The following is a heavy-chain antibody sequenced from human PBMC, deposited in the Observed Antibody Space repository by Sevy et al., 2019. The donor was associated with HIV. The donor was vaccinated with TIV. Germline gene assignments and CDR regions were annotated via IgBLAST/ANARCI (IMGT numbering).Heavy chain of an antibody. J-gene: IGHJ5*01. D-gene: IGHD6-19*01. V-gene: IGHV3-7*04. CDR2: IKKDGSET. CDR1: GFTFSEFW. Sequence: GGSLRLSCAASGFTFSEFWMTWVRQPPGKGLQWLANIKKDGSETNYVDSVKGRFTISRDNARNSLYLQLDSLRAEDTAVYYCARASSTGWYPNWFESWGLGTLVTVSS. CDR3: ARASSTGWYPNWFES.